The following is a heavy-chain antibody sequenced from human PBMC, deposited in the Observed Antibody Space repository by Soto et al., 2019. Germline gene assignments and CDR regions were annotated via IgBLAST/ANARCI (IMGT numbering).Heavy chain of an antibody. V-gene: IGHV3-30-3*01. D-gene: IGHD1-1*01. CDR3: ARVSLEGRDGYNSPFDY. Sequence: AGGSLRLSCAASGFTFSSYAMHWVRQAPGKGLEWVAVISYDGSNKYYADSVKGRFTISRDNSKNTLYLQMNSLRAEDTAVYYCARVSLEGRDGYNSPFDYWGQGTLVTVSS. CDR1: GFTFSSYA. J-gene: IGHJ4*02. CDR2: ISYDGSNK.